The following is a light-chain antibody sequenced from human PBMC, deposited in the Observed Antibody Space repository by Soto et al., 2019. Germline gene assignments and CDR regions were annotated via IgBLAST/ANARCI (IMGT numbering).Light chain of an antibody. J-gene: IGKJ2*01. Sequence: DIQMTQSPPSLSASVGDRVTITCRASQSINTYLNWYQQKPGKAPKLLIYVTSSLQSGVPPRFSGSGSGTGFTLTISGLLPEDFATYYCQQSFSVPYTFGQGTKMEI. CDR3: QQSFSVPYT. CDR1: QSINTY. V-gene: IGKV1-39*01. CDR2: VTS.